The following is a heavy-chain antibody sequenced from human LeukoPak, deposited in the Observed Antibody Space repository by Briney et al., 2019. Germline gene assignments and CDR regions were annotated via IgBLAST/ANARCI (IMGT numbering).Heavy chain of an antibody. V-gene: IGHV3-64*01. CDR2: LSGDGGRT. J-gene: IGHJ3*01. CDR3: ARDDYYDNSGYYPDAFDV. Sequence: GGSLRLSCAASGFTLSKHAMHWVRQAPGKGLEYVSGLSGDGGRTYYVNSVKGRFTISRDNSKNAVYLQMGSLRAEDMAVYYCARDDYYDNSGYYPDAFDVWGQGTMVTVSS. CDR1: GFTLSKHA. D-gene: IGHD3-22*01.